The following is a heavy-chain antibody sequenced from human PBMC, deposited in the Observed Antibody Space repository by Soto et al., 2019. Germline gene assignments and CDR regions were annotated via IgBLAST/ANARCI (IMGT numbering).Heavy chain of an antibody. D-gene: IGHD2-15*01. Sequence: SETLSLTCTVSGGSISSYYWSWIRQPPGKGLEWIGYIYYSGSTNYNPSLKSRVTISVDTSKNQFSLKLSSVTAADTAVYYCARRILGYCSGGRCSSKYFDYCGQGTLVTVSS. CDR2: IYYSGST. CDR1: GGSISSYY. CDR3: ARRILGYCSGGRCSSKYFDY. J-gene: IGHJ4*02. V-gene: IGHV4-59*12.